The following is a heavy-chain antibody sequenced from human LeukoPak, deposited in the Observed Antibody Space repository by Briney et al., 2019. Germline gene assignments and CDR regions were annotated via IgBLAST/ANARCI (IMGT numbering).Heavy chain of an antibody. D-gene: IGHD3-9*01. CDR3: ARRLRYFDWLLPNHDAFDI. J-gene: IGHJ3*02. CDR1: GGSFSGYY. Sequence: KPSETLSLTCAVYGGSFSGYYWGWIRQPPGKGLEWIGSIYYSGSTYYNPSLKSRVTISVDTSKNQFSLKLSSVTAADTAVYYCARRLRYFDWLLPNHDAFDIWGQGTMVTVSS. V-gene: IGHV4-34*01. CDR2: IYYSGST.